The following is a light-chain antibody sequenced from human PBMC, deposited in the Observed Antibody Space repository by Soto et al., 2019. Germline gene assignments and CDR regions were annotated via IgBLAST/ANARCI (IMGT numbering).Light chain of an antibody. CDR1: NIGSKS. CDR3: QVWDSSSDHLWV. V-gene: IGLV3-21*04. Sequence: SYELTQPPSVSVAPGKTARITCGGNNIGSKSVHWYQQKPGKAPVLGIYYDSDRPSGIPERFSGSNSGNTATLTISRVEAVDEADSYCQVWDSSSDHLWVFGGGTKRTVL. CDR2: YDS. J-gene: IGLJ3*02.